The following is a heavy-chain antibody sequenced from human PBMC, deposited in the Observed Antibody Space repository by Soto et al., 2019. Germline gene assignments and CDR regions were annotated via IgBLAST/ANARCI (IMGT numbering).Heavy chain of an antibody. V-gene: IGHV4-59*08. CDR1: GGSISSYY. D-gene: IGHD2-2*01. Sequence: SETLSLTCTVSGGSISSYYWGWIRQPPGKGLEWIGYIYYSGSTNYNPSLKSRVTISVDTSKNQFSLKLSSVSAADTAVYYCARLVGGPYYYYYYMDVWGKGTTVTVSS. J-gene: IGHJ6*03. CDR3: ARLVGGPYYYYYYMDV. CDR2: IYYSGST.